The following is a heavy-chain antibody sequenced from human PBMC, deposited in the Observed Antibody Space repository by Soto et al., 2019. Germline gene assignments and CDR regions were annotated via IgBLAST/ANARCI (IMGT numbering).Heavy chain of an antibody. CDR3: ARDRGIVVVAQIELFDY. D-gene: IGHD2-15*01. J-gene: IGHJ4*02. Sequence: ASVKVSCKASGYTFTSYGISWVRQAPGQGLEWMGWISAYNGNTNYAQKLQGRVTMTTDTSTSTAYMELRSLRSDDTAVYYCARDRGIVVVAQIELFDYWGQGTLVTVSS. CDR1: GYTFTSYG. V-gene: IGHV1-18*01. CDR2: ISAYNGNT.